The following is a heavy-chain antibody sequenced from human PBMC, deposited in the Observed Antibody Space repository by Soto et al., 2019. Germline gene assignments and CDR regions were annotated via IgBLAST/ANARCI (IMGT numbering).Heavy chain of an antibody. J-gene: IGHJ4*02. V-gene: IGHV3-11*03. CDR1: GFDFSDFH. CDR2: ISSSLGHT. CDR3: AANWNFGLNF. D-gene: IGHD1-1*01. Sequence: LSCVASGFDFSDFHISWVRQAPGKGLEWISYISSSLGHTDYAESVKGRFTISRDNAKSSVFLEMSDLRSDDTAVYYCAANWNFGLNFWGQGTLVTVSS.